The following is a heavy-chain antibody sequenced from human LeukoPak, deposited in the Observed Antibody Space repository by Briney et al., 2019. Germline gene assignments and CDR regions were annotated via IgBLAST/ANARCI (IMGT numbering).Heavy chain of an antibody. CDR1: GDSVSTINGA. CDR2: TYYRSKWYY. J-gene: IGHJ4*02. D-gene: IGHD6-19*01. V-gene: IGHV6-1*01. CDR3: ARDEGNTGWHTFDI. Sequence: SQTLPLTCGISGDSVSTINGAWNWVRQSPSRGLEWLGRTYYRSKWYYDYAVSVQGRITINPDTSKNQFSLQLSSVTPEDTAVYYCARDEGNTGWHTFDIWGQGTLITVSS.